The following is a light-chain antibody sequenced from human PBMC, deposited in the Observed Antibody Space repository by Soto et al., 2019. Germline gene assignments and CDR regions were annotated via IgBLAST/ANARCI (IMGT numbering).Light chain of an antibody. CDR2: PNN. CDR3: AAWDDSLNGVV. V-gene: IGLV1-44*01. J-gene: IGLJ2*01. CDR1: SSNIGSNT. Sequence: QSALTQPPSASGTPGQRVTISCSGSSSNIGSNTVNWYQLLPGTAPKLLIYPNNDRPSGVPDRFSGSKSGTSASLAISGLQSEDEADYYCAAWDDSLNGVVFGGGTQLTVL.